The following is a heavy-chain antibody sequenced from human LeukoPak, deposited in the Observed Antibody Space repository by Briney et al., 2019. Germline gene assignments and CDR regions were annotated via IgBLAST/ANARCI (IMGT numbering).Heavy chain of an antibody. CDR3: ARAVDSSSNWFDP. V-gene: IGHV3-30-3*01. Sequence: GSLRLSCAASGFTFSSYAMRWVRQAPGKGLEWVAVISYDGSNKYYADSVKGRFTISRDNSKNTLYLRMNSLRAEDTAVYYCARAVDSSSNWFDPWGQGTLVTVSS. CDR1: GFTFSSYA. CDR2: ISYDGSNK. D-gene: IGHD3-22*01. J-gene: IGHJ5*02.